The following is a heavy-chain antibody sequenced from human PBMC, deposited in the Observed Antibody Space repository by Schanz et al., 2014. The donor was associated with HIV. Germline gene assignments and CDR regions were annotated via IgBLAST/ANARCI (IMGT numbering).Heavy chain of an antibody. CDR3: ATAAVTDYSDN. CDR1: EFTFSSYG. V-gene: IGHV3-33*01. CDR2: IWYDGRNK. J-gene: IGHJ4*02. Sequence: QLQVVESGGGVVQPGRSLRLSCATSEFTFSSYGMHWVRQAPGKGLEWVAVIWYDGRNKYYADSVKGRFTISRDNSKNMLYLQMNSLRVEDTAVYYCATAAVTDYSDNWGQGTLVTVSS. D-gene: IGHD4-17*01.